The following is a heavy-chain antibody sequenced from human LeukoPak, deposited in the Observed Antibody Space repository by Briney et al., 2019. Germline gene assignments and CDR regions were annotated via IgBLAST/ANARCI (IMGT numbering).Heavy chain of an antibody. CDR1: GFTFSDYY. CDR2: ISSSGDSL. V-gene: IGHV3-11*01. J-gene: IGHJ6*01. D-gene: IGHD2-2*01. Sequence: GGSLRLSCAASGFTFSDYYMTWIRQAPGKGLEWISFISSSGDSLYYADSVEGRSTISRDNAKDSVYLQMNSLRAEDTAVYYCAREVVVVPDYYYYGLDVWGVGTTVTVSS. CDR3: AREVVVVPDYYYYGLDV.